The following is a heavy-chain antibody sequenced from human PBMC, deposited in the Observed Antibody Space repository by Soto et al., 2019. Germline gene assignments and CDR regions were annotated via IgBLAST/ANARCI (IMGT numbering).Heavy chain of an antibody. V-gene: IGHV4-4*02. J-gene: IGHJ1*01. CDR1: GGSISSSNW. CDR3: ARNVLRYFDWPEGFQF. Sequence: PSETLSLTCAVSGGSISSSNWWSWVRQPPGKGLEWIGEIYHSGSTNYNPSLKSRVTISVDKSKNQFSLKLSSVTAADTAVYYCARNVLRYFDWPEGFQFWGQGSLVTVSS. CDR2: IYHSGST. D-gene: IGHD3-9*01.